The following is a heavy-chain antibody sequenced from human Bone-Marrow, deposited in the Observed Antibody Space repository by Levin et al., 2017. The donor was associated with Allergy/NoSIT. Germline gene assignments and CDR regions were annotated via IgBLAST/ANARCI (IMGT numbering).Heavy chain of an antibody. CDR3: AKDDLTPYETPDIVATIHPFGLNTAMVHGFDY. CDR2: ISYDGSNK. J-gene: IGHJ4*02. Sequence: AGGSLRLSCAASGFTFSSYGMHWVRQAPGKGLEWVAVISYDGSNKYYADSVKGRFTISRDNSKNTLYLQMNSLRAEDTAVYYCAKDDLTPYETPDIVATIHPFGLNTAMVHGFDYWGQGTLVTVSS. D-gene: IGHD5-12*01. CDR1: GFTFSSYG. V-gene: IGHV3-30*18.